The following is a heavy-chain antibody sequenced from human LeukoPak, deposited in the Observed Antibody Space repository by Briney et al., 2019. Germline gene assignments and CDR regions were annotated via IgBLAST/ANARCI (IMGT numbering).Heavy chain of an antibody. CDR2: ISGSGGST. D-gene: IGHD6-19*01. J-gene: IGHJ4*02. V-gene: IGHV3-23*01. CDR1: GFTFSSYA. CDR3: AKEMSGIAVAGTSDY. Sequence: GASLRLSCAASGFTFSSYAMSWVRQAPGKGPEWVSAISGSGGSTYYADSVKGRFTISRDNSKNTLYLQMNSLRAEDTAVYYCAKEMSGIAVAGTSDYWGQGTLVTVSS.